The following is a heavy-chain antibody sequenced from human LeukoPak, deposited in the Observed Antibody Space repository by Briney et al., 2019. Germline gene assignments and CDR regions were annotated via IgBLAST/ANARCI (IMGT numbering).Heavy chain of an antibody. CDR2: ISSDGSTT. D-gene: IGHD6-13*01. J-gene: IGHJ4*02. V-gene: IGHV3-74*01. CDR1: GFTFSTSL. Sequence: PGGSPRLSCATSGFTFSTSLMHWVRQAPGKGLVGVSLISSDGSTTTYADSVKGRFTISRDNAKNTLYLQMNSLRVEDTAVYYCVRVRSSSWYDYWGQGALVTVSS. CDR3: VRVRSSSWYDY.